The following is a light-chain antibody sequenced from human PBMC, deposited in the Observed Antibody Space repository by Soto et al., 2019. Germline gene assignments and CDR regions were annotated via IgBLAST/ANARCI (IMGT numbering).Light chain of an antibody. CDR2: KAS. V-gene: IGKV1-5*03. J-gene: IGKJ4*01. CDR1: QSISSW. Sequence: DIQLTQSPSTLSASVGDRVTITCRASQSISSWLAWYQQKLGKAPKLLIHKASSLESGVPSRFSGSGSGTEFTLTINSLQPGDFATCYCQQYNSYPLTFGGGTNVEIK. CDR3: QQYNSYPLT.